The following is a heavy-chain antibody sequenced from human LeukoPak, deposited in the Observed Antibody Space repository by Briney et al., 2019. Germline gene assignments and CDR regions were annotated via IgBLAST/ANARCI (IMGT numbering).Heavy chain of an antibody. Sequence: GGSLRLSCAASGFTFSNAWMSWVRQAPGKGLEWVGRIKSKTDGGTTDYAAPVKGKFTISRDDSKNTLYLQMNSLKTEDTAVYYCTTDWLHSSSWDYYYYYMDVWGKGTTVTVSS. CDR3: TTDWLHSSSWDYYYYYMDV. CDR2: IKSKTDGGTT. V-gene: IGHV3-15*01. D-gene: IGHD6-13*01. CDR1: GFTFSNAW. J-gene: IGHJ6*03.